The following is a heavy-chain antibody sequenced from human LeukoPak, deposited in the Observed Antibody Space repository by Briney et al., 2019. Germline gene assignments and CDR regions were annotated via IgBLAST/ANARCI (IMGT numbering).Heavy chain of an antibody. V-gene: IGHV4-59*08. CDR2: IYYSGST. CDR3: ARSVLRYFDWLPDY. CDR1: GGSISSYY. D-gene: IGHD3-9*01. J-gene: IGHJ4*02. Sequence: PSETLSLTCTVSGGSISSYYWSWIRQPPGKGLEWIGYIYYSGSTNYNPSLKSRVTISVDTSKNQFSLKLSSVTAADTAVYYCARSVLRYFDWLPDYWGQGTLVTVSS.